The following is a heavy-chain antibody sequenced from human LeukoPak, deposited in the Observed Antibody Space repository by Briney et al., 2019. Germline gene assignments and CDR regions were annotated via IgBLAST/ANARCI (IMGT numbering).Heavy chain of an antibody. Sequence: ASVKVSCKVSGYTLTELSMHWVRQAPGQGLEWMGGIIPIFGTANYAQKFQGRVTITADESTSTAYMELSSLRSEDTAVYYCASEFGDWGQGTLVTVSS. D-gene: IGHD3-10*01. CDR3: ASEFGD. V-gene: IGHV1-69*13. CDR2: IIPIFGTA. J-gene: IGHJ4*02. CDR1: GYTLTELS.